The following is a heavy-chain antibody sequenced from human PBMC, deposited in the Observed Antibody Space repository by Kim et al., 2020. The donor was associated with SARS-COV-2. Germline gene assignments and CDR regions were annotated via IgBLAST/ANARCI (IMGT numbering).Heavy chain of an antibody. Sequence: STNSNPSLKSRVTISVDTSKNQFSLKLSSVTAADTAVYYCASYGDWHFDYWGQGTLVTVSS. J-gene: IGHJ4*02. V-gene: IGHV4-34*01. CDR2: ST. D-gene: IGHD4-17*01. CDR3: ASYGDWHFDY.